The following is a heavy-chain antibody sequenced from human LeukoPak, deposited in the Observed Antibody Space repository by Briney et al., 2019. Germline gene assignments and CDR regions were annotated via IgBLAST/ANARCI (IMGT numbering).Heavy chain of an antibody. CDR1: GFTFSSYA. CDR3: AKGSAAARPYYFDF. CDR2: ISGSGGST. D-gene: IGHD6-6*01. V-gene: IGHV3-23*01. Sequence: GGSLRLSCAASGFTFSSYAMSWVRQAPGKGLEWVSAISGSGGSTYHADSVKGRFTISRDNSKNTLDLQMSSLRADDTAVYYCAKGSAAARPYYFDFWGQGTLVTVSS. J-gene: IGHJ4*02.